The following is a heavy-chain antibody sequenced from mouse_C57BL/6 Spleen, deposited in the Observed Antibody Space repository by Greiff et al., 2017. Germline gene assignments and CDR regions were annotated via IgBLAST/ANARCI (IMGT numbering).Heavy chain of an antibody. CDR3: ARRGTAMDY. Sequence: QVQLQQPGAELVKPGASVKLSCKASGYTFTSYWMQWVKQRPGQGLEWIGEIDPSDSYTNYNQKFKGKATLTVDTSSSTAYMQRSSLTSEDSAVYYCARRGTAMDYWGQGTSVTVSS. D-gene: IGHD3-3*01. V-gene: IGHV1-50*01. CDR1: GYTFTSYW. J-gene: IGHJ4*01. CDR2: IDPSDSYT.